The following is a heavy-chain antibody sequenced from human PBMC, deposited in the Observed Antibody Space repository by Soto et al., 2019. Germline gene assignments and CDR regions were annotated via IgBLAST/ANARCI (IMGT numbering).Heavy chain of an antibody. V-gene: IGHV3-15*01. J-gene: IGHJ5*02. Sequence: PXGSLRLSCASSVFTFSNAWMSWVRHSPGKGLEWVGRIKSRTDGGTIEYAPPVKGRFTISRDDSKNTLYLQMNSLKTEDTAVYYCTTKVGAADFIWFEPWGQGTLCSVSS. CDR3: TTKVGAADFIWFEP. D-gene: IGHD6-13*01. CDR1: VFTFSNAW. CDR2: IKSRTDGGTI.